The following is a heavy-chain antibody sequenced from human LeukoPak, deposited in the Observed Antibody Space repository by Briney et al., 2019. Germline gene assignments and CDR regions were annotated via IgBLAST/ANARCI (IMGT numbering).Heavy chain of an antibody. D-gene: IGHD3-9*01. V-gene: IGHV3-23*01. CDR1: GFTLSRYA. Sequence: GGSLRLSCAASGFTLSRYAVSWVRQAPGKGLEWVSAISGSGADTYYADSVKGRFTVSRDDSKNTLYLQMNSLRAEDTAVYYCAKAGMLPHFESDYWGQGTLVAGSS. CDR2: ISGSGADT. CDR3: AKAGMLPHFESDY. J-gene: IGHJ4*02.